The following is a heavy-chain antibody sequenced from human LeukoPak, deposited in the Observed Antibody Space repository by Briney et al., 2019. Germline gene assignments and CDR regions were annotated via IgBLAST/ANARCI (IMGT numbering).Heavy chain of an antibody. CDR2: IYYSGST. J-gene: IGHJ4*02. Sequence: SETLSLTCTVSGGSISSYYWSWIRQPPGKGLEWIGYIYYSGSTNYNPSLKSRVTISVDTSKNQFSLKLSSVTAADAAVYYCAGGYALHYFDYWGQGTLVTVRS. V-gene: IGHV4-59*01. CDR1: GGSISSYY. CDR3: AGGYALHYFDY. D-gene: IGHD5-18*01.